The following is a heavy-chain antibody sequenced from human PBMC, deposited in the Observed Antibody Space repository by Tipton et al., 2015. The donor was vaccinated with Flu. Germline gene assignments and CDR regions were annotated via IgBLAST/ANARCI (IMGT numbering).Heavy chain of an antibody. D-gene: IGHD3-3*01. V-gene: IGHV4-39*07. CDR3: ARDPPYYDFWSGYNASY. CDR1: GGSISSSSYY. J-gene: IGHJ4*02. CDR2: IYYSGST. Sequence: TLSLTCTVSGGSISSSSYYWGWIRQPPGKGLEWIGSIYYSGSTYYNPPLKSRVTISVDTSKNQFSLKLSSVTAADTAVYYCARDPPYYDFWSGYNASYWGQGTLVTVSS.